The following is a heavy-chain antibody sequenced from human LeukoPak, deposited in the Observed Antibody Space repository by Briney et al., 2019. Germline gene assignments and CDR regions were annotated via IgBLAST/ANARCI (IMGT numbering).Heavy chain of an antibody. CDR2: IYYSGST. CDR3: ARDSIAAAGNFDY. Sequence: SETLSLTRTVSGGSVSSGSYYWSWIRQPPGKGLEWIGYIYYSGSTNYNPSLKSRVTISVDTSKNQFSLKLSSVTAADTAVYYCARDSIAAAGNFDYWGQGTLVTVSS. J-gene: IGHJ4*02. V-gene: IGHV4-61*01. D-gene: IGHD6-13*01. CDR1: GGSVSSGSYY.